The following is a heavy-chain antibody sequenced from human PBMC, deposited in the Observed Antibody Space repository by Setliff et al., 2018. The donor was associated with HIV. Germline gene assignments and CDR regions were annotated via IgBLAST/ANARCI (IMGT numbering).Heavy chain of an antibody. Sequence: GGSLRLSCTASGFTFGDYAMSWVRQAPGKGLEWVGFIRSKAYGGTTEYAASVKGRFTISRDDSKSIAYLQMNSLKTEDTAVYYCTRDTSRSIRSAFDIWGQGTKVTVSS. CDR2: IRSKAYGGTT. CDR1: GFTFGDYA. J-gene: IGHJ3*02. D-gene: IGHD3-3*02. V-gene: IGHV3-49*04. CDR3: TRDTSRSIRSAFDI.